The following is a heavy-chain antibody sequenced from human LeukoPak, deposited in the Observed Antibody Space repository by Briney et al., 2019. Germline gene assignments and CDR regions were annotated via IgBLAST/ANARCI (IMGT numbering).Heavy chain of an antibody. D-gene: IGHD5-18*01. CDR1: GGSISSYY. Sequence: SETLSLTCTVSGGSISSYYWSRIRQPPGKGLEWIGYIYYSGSTNYNPSLKSRVTISVDTSKNQFSLKLSSVTAADTAVYYCARGGTAMVGYYMDVWGKGTTVTVSS. V-gene: IGHV4-59*01. CDR3: ARGGTAMVGYYMDV. CDR2: IYYSGST. J-gene: IGHJ6*03.